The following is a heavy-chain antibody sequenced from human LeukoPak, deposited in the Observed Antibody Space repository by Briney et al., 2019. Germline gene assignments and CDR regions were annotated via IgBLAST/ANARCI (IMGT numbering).Heavy chain of an antibody. Sequence: GGSLRLSCAASGFSFSIYSMNWVRQAPGKGLEWVSSVSGSSRYIHYADSVKGRFTISRDNAKNSLYLQMDSLRAEDTAVYYCARDGYCTSASCHYYFDYWGQGALVTVSS. J-gene: IGHJ4*02. CDR1: GFSFSIYS. CDR3: ARDGYCTSASCHYYFDY. CDR2: VSGSSRYI. D-gene: IGHD2-2*03. V-gene: IGHV3-21*01.